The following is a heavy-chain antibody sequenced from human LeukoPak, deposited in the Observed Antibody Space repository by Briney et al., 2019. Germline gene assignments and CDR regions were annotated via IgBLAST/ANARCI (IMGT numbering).Heavy chain of an antibody. J-gene: IGHJ4*02. D-gene: IGHD1-26*01. CDR3: ARDAGIVGAPDY. CDR2: IYYSGST. V-gene: IGHV4-39*07. Sequence: SETLSLTCTVSGDSISGGRYYWGWIRQPPGKGLEWIGSIYYSGSTYFKPSLKSRVTISVDTSKNQFSLKLSSVTAADTAVYYCARDAGIVGAPDYWGQGTLVTVSS. CDR1: GDSISGGRYY.